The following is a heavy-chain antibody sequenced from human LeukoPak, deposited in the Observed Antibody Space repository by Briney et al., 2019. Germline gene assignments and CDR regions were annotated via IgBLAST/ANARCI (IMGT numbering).Heavy chain of an antibody. V-gene: IGHV1-24*01. CDR2: FDPEDGET. Sequence: ASVKVSCKVSGYTLTELSMHWVRQAPGKGLEWMGGFDPEDGETIYAQKFQGRVTMTEDTSTDTAYMELSSLRSEDMAVYYCATGRITMIVVVIDAFDIWGQGTMVTVSS. CDR1: GYTLTELS. J-gene: IGHJ3*02. D-gene: IGHD3-22*01. CDR3: ATGRITMIVVVIDAFDI.